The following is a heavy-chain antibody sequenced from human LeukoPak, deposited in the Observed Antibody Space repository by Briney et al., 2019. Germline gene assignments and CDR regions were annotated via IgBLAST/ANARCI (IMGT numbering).Heavy chain of an antibody. CDR3: AALKGGHFDY. V-gene: IGHV3-30-3*01. CDR2: ISYDGSNK. D-gene: IGHD3-16*01. J-gene: IGHJ4*02. CDR1: GFTFSSYA. Sequence: GGSLRLSCAASGFTFSSYAMHWVRQAPGKGLEWVALISYDGSNKYYADSVKGRFTISRDNSKNTLYLQMNSLRAEDTAVYYCAALKGGHFDYWGQGILVTVSS.